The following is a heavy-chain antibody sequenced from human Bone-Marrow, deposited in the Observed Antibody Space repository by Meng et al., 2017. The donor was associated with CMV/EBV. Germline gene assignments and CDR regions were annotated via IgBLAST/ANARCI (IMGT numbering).Heavy chain of an antibody. J-gene: IGHJ6*02. CDR1: GGSTSSRSYY. CDR3: ASLLRPEGPWYYYYYGMDV. V-gene: IGHV4-39*07. D-gene: IGHD3-3*01. CDR2: IYYSGST. Sequence: SETRSSTCTVSGGSTSSRSYYWGWIRQPPGKGLEWIGSIYYSGSTYYNPSPKSRVTISVDTSKNQFSLKLSSVTAADTAVYYCASLLRPEGPWYYYYYGMDVWGQGTTVTVSS.